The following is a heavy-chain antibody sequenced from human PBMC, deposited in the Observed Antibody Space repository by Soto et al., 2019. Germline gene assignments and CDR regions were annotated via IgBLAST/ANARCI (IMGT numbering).Heavy chain of an antibody. CDR2: IRNKANSYTT. CDR3: SVGSFCGGGYCARLDY. J-gene: IGHJ4*02. V-gene: IGHV3-72*01. Sequence: EVQVVESGGGLVQPGGSLRLSCSVSGVSFSHHYMHWVRQAPGKGLEWLGRIRNKANSYTTEYAASVKGRFTISRDDSKNSLFLQMSSLKTEDTAVYYGSVGSFCGGGYCARLDYWGQGILVTVSS. D-gene: IGHD2-21*02. CDR1: GVSFSHHY.